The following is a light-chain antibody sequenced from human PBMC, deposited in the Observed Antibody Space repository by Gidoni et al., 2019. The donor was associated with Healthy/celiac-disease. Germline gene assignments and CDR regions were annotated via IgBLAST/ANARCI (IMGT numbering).Light chain of an antibody. Sequence: DIQMTQSPSSLSASVGDRVTITCRASQSISSYLNWYQQKPGKAPKLLIYAASSLQSGVPSRFSGSGPGTDFTLTISSLQPEDFATYYCQQSYSTPLTFGGXTKVEIK. V-gene: IGKV1-39*01. CDR3: QQSYSTPLT. CDR1: QSISSY. J-gene: IGKJ4*01. CDR2: AAS.